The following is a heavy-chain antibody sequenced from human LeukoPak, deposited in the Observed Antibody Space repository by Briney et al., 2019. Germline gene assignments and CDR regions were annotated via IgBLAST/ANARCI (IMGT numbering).Heavy chain of an antibody. CDR3: AKVSGWSWFDY. CDR1: GFTFSSYG. J-gene: IGHJ4*02. CDR2: ISYDGSNK. Sequence: GGSLRLSCAASGFTFSSYGMHWVRQAPGKGLEWVAVISYDGSNKYYADSVKGRFTISRDNSKNTLYLQMNSLRAEDTAVYYCAKVSGWSWFDYWGQGTLVTVSS. D-gene: IGHD6-19*01. V-gene: IGHV3-30*18.